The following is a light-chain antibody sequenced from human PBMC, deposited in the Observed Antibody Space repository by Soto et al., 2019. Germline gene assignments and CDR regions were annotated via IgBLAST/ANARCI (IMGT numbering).Light chain of an antibody. CDR3: QQYYSTPPTT. J-gene: IGKJ1*01. V-gene: IGKV4-1*01. CDR1: QSVLYSSNNKNY. Sequence: DIVMTQSPDSLAVSLGERATINCKSSQSVLYSSNNKNYLAWYQQKPGQPPKLLIYWASTRESGVPDRFSGSGSGTDSTLTISSLQAEDVAVYYCQQYYSTPPTTFGQGTKVEIK. CDR2: WAS.